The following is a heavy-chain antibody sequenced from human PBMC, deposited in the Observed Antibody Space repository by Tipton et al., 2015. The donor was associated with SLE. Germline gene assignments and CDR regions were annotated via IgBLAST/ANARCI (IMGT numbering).Heavy chain of an antibody. CDR1: GGSISSGDYY. Sequence: TLPLTCTVSGGSISSGDYYWSWIRQPPGKGLEWIGYIYYSGSTYYNPSLKSRVTISVDTSKNQFSLKLSSVTAADTAVYYCARDSTSHWGGYYYYYGMDVWGQGTTVTVSS. V-gene: IGHV4-30-4*01. D-gene: IGHD2-2*01. CDR2: IYYSGST. J-gene: IGHJ6*02. CDR3: ARDSTSHWGGYYYYYGMDV.